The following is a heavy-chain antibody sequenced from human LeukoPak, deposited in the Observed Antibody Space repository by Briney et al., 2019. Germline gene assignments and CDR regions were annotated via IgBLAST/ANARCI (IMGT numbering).Heavy chain of an antibody. CDR3: ARGGGVVVPENWFDP. CDR2: IRAYNGNT. J-gene: IGHJ5*02. Sequence: SSETVSRKRSRYTLTSYGISWVRQPPGQGLEGVGWIRAYNGNTNYAQTLQGRVTMTKDTSTSTAYMELRGLRSDDTAVYYCARGGGVVVPENWFDPWGEGTLVTVSS. V-gene: IGHV1-18*04. CDR1: RYTLTSYG. D-gene: IGHD2-2*01.